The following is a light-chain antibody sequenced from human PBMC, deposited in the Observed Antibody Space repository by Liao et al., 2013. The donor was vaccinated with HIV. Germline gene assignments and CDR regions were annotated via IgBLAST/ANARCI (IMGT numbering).Light chain of an antibody. CDR1: KLGDKY. Sequence: SYELTQPPSVSVSPGQTATVTCSGDKLGDKYVSWYQQRPGQSPVLVIYEDTKRPSGIPERFSGSNSGNTATLTISRVEAGDEADYYCQVWDSSSDQYVFGTGTKVTVL. V-gene: IGLV3-1*01. CDR2: EDT. CDR3: QVWDSSSDQYV. J-gene: IGLJ1*01.